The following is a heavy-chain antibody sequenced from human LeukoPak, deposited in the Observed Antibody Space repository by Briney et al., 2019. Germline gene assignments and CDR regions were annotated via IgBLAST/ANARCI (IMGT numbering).Heavy chain of an antibody. Sequence: GASVNVSCKASGYTFTSYDIHWVRQAAGQGLEWMGWMNPNSGKTGYAQKFQGKVTMTRNTSISTAYMELSSLRSEDAAVYYCARVYILGIDVWGQGTTVTVSS. D-gene: IGHD2-8*01. J-gene: IGHJ6*02. CDR2: MNPNSGKT. CDR1: GYTFTSYD. V-gene: IGHV1-8*01. CDR3: ARVYILGIDV.